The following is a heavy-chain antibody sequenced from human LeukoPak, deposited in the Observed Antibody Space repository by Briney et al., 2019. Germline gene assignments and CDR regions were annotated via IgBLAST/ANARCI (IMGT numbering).Heavy chain of an antibody. V-gene: IGHV3-NL1*01. CDR3: ARGVFN. Sequence: PGGSLRLSCAASGFTFSNYGMHWVRQAPGKGLDWVSVISDGGSTYYADSVRGRFTISRDNSKNTLFLQMNSLRVEDTAVYYCARGVFNWGQGTLVTVSS. CDR2: ISDGGST. CDR1: GFTFSNYG. J-gene: IGHJ4*02. D-gene: IGHD3-10*01.